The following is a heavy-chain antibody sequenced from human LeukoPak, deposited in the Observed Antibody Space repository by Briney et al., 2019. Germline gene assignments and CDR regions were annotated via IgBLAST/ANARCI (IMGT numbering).Heavy chain of an antibody. Sequence: GSSVKVSCKTSGGTFSSYTISWVRQAPGQGLEWMGGIIPIFGTPHYAQKFQDRVTITADASTSTAYMELSSLRSEDTAVYYCAGAYMTATRHFDSWGQGTLVTVSS. J-gene: IGHJ4*02. V-gene: IGHV1-69*01. CDR3: AGAYMTATRHFDS. CDR1: GGTFSSYT. CDR2: IIPIFGTP. D-gene: IGHD2-21*02.